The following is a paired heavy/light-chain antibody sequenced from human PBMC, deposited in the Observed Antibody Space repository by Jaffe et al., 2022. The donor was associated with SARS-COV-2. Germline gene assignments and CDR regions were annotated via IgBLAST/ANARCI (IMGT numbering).Light chain of an antibody. V-gene: IGKV1-12*01. J-gene: IGKJ1*01. CDR1: QRISTW. CDR3: QLGTSFPL. CDR2: AAS. Sequence: DIQMTQSPSSVSASVGDRVTITCRATQRISTWLAWYQQKPGKAPNLLIYAASSLQSGVPSRFSGSGSGTDFTLTISSLQPEDFATYYCQLGTSFPLFGQGTTVEVK.
Heavy chain of an antibody. Sequence: QITLKESGPTLVKPTQTLTLTCTFSGFSLSSSEVNVAWIRQPPGKALEWVALIYGDDVKRYSPSLENRLTITKDTSKNQVVLTMTNVDPVDTATYYCVHRQRHHLGNWFDPWGQGTLVTVSS. D-gene: IGHD7-27*01. V-gene: IGHV2-5*02. J-gene: IGHJ5*02. CDR3: VHRQRHHLGNWFDP. CDR2: IYGDDVK. CDR1: GFSLSSSEVN.